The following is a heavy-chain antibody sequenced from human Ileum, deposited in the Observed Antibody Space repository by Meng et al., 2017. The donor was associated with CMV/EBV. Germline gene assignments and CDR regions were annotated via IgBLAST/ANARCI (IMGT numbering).Heavy chain of an antibody. Sequence: FTFSNAGMSWVRQAPGKGLEWVGRIKSKIDGGTTDYVAPVKERFTISRDDSKTTLYLQMNSLKTEDTAVYYCTTAPVLYASGRVPDYWGQGTLVTVSS. CDR1: FTFSNAG. CDR3: TTAPVLYASGRVPDY. D-gene: IGHD3-10*01. V-gene: IGHV3-15*01. CDR2: IKSKIDGGTT. J-gene: IGHJ4*02.